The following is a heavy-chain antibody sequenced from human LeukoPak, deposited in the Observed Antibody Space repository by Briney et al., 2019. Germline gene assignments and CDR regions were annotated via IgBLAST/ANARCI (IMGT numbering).Heavy chain of an antibody. CDR1: GFSLTTTGMR. Sequence: SGPALVKPTQTLTLTCTFSGFSLTTTGMRVMWIRQPPGKALEWLARIDWDDDKFYSASLKTRLTISKDTCKNQVVLTMTNMDPVDTATYYCARGSGYSRFDYWGQGTLVTVSS. J-gene: IGHJ4*02. CDR3: ARGSGYSRFDY. CDR2: IDWDDDK. V-gene: IGHV2-70*04. D-gene: IGHD3-22*01.